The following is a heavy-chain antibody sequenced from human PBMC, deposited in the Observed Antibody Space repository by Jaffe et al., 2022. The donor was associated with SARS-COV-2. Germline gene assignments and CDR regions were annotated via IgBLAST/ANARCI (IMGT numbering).Heavy chain of an antibody. Sequence: QVQLVESGGGVVQPGRSLRLSCAASGFTFSSYAMHWVRQAPGKGLEWVAVISYDGSNKYYADSVKGRFTISRDNSKNTLYLQMNSLRAEDTAVYYCARGATAGDIVVVVAAINPHRKDAFDIWGQGTMVTVSS. CDR1: GFTFSSYA. J-gene: IGHJ3*02. V-gene: IGHV3-30-3*01. CDR3: ARGATAGDIVVVVAAINPHRKDAFDI. D-gene: IGHD2-15*01. CDR2: ISYDGSNK.